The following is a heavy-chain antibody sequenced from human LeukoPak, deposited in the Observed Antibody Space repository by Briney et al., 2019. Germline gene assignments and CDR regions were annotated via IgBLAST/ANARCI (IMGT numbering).Heavy chain of an antibody. CDR2: IYHSGST. V-gene: IGHV4-30-2*01. D-gene: IGHD3-16*01. CDR3: ARESVSSAGGLYFDY. J-gene: IGHJ4*02. Sequence: PSQTLSFTCTVSGGSISSGGYYWSWIRQPPGKGLEWIGYIYHSGSTYYNPSLKSRVTISVDRSKNQFSLKLSSVTAADTAVYYCARESVSSAGGLYFDYWGQGTLVTVSS. CDR1: GGSISSGGYY.